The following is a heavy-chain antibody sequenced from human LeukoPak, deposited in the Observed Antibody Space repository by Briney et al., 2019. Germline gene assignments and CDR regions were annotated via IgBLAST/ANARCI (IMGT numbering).Heavy chain of an antibody. CDR2: IYYSGST. Sequence: SETLSLTCTVSGGSISSSSYYWGWIRQPPGKGLEWIGSIYYSGSTYYNPSLKSRVTISVDTSKNQFSLKLSSVTAADTAVYYCARSEKSITIFGVVIITMFDYWGQGTLVTVSS. CDR3: ARSEKSITIFGVVIITMFDY. CDR1: GGSISSSSYY. V-gene: IGHV4-39*07. D-gene: IGHD3-3*01. J-gene: IGHJ4*02.